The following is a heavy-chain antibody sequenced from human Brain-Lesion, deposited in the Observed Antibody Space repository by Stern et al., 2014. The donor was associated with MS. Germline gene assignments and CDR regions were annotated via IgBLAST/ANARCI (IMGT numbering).Heavy chain of an antibody. CDR1: GFTFGNYW. J-gene: IGHJ6*02. Sequence: EVQLVESGGGLVQPGGSLTISCTAAGFTFGNYWMTWVRQAPGKGLEWVANITEDGTEKNYVDSVKGLFTISRDNARNSLYLQMNSLRVEETALYYCARVYNTIYGIVTQRGSGMDVWGQGTTVIVSS. V-gene: IGHV3-7*01. CDR2: ITEDGTEK. CDR3: ARVYNTIYGIVTQRGSGMDV. D-gene: IGHD3-3*01.